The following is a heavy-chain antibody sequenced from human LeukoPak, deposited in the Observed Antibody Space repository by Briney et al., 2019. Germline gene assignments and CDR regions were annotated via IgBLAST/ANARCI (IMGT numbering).Heavy chain of an antibody. CDR3: ARLGSGYDLIIN. CDR1: GFTFSSYW. CDR2: INSDGSST. J-gene: IGHJ4*02. D-gene: IGHD5-12*01. V-gene: IGHV3-74*01. Sequence: PGGSLRLSCAASGFTFSSYWMSWVRQAPGKGLVWVSRINSDGSSTSYADSVKGRFTISRDNAKNTLYLQMNSLRAEDTAVYYCARLGSGYDLIINWGQGTLVTVSS.